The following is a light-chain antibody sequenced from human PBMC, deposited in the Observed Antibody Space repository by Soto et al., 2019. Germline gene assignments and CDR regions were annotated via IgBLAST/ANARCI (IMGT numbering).Light chain of an antibody. Sequence: QSALTQPPSVSGSPGQSVTISCTGTSSDVGSYNRVSWYQQSPGTAPKLMIYEVSNRPSGVPDRFSGSKSGNTASLTISGLQAEDEAYYYCSSYTSSSTWVVFGGGTKLTVL. V-gene: IGLV2-18*02. J-gene: IGLJ2*01. CDR1: SSDVGSYNR. CDR2: EVS. CDR3: SSYTSSSTWVV.